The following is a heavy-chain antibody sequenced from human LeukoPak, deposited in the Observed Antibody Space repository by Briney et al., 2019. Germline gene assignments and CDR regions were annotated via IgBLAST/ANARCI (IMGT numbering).Heavy chain of an antibody. D-gene: IGHD6-19*01. J-gene: IGHJ5*02. CDR1: GFTFSSYS. CDR2: ISGSNSYI. V-gene: IGHV3-21*04. CDR3: ARDMKQWLVRGWFDP. Sequence: GGSLRLSCAASGFTFSSYSMNWVRQAPGKGLEWVSSISGSNSYIYYADSMKGRFTISRDNAKNSLYLQMNSLRAEDTAVYYCARDMKQWLVRGWFDPWGQGTLVTVSS.